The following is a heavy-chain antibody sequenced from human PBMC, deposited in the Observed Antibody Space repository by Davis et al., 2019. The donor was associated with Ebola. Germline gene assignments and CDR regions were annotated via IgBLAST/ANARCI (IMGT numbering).Heavy chain of an antibody. CDR3: ARAPAPRYCSGGSCSWGWFDP. CDR1: GYTFTGYY. J-gene: IGHJ5*02. CDR2: INPNSGGT. Sequence: ASVKVSCKASGYTFTGYYMHWVRQAPGQGLEWMGWINPNSGGTNYAQKFQGWVTMTRDTSISTAYMELSRLRSDGTAVYYCARAPAPRYCSGGSCSWGWFDPWGQGTLVTVSS. V-gene: IGHV1-2*04. D-gene: IGHD2-15*01.